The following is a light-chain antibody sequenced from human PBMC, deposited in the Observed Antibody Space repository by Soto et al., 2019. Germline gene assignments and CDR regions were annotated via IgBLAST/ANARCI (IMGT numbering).Light chain of an antibody. J-gene: IGLJ2*01. CDR2: RNN. CDR1: SSNIGSNY. CDR3: ATWDDSLSGVV. Sequence: QSVLTQPPSASGTPGQRVTISCSGSSSNIGSNYVYWYQQLTGTAPKLLIFRNNQRPSEVPDRFSGSKSGTSASLAISGLRSEDEADYYCATWDDSLSGVVFGGGTKVTVL. V-gene: IGLV1-47*01.